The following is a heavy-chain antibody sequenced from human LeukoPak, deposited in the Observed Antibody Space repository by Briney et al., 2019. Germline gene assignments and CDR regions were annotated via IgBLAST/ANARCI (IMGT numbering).Heavy chain of an antibody. CDR1: GGSIISSTFY. CDR2: IYYSGST. CDR3: ARAPQPTSYGDYGKRYFDL. Sequence: SETLSLTCTVSGGSIISSTFYWGWVRQPPGKGLEWIGSIYYSGSTYYSPSLKSRVTISVDTSKNQFSLKLTSVTAADTAVYYCARAPQPTSYGDYGKRYFDLWGRGTLVTVSS. J-gene: IGHJ2*01. D-gene: IGHD4-17*01. V-gene: IGHV4-39*07.